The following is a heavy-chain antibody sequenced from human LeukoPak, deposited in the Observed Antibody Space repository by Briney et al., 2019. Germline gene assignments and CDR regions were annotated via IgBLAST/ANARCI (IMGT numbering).Heavy chain of an antibody. CDR2: ISGSGGST. CDR1: GFTFSSYA. Sequence: PGGSLRLSCAASGFTFSSYAMSGVRQAPGKGLEWVSAISGSGGSTYYADSVKGRFTISRDNSKNTLYLQMNSLRAEDTAVYYCAKDLDIVGAIGGAFDIWGQGTMVTVSS. D-gene: IGHD1-26*01. V-gene: IGHV3-23*01. CDR3: AKDLDIVGAIGGAFDI. J-gene: IGHJ3*02.